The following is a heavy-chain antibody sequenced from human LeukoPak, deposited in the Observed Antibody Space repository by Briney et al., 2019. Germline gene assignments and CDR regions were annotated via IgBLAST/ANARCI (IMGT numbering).Heavy chain of an antibody. D-gene: IGHD2-15*01. CDR1: GFTVSSNC. CDR3: ARVAAAGTRYLDY. CDR2: VYSAGST. V-gene: IGHV3-53*01. J-gene: IGHJ4*02. Sequence: GGSLRLSCAASGFTVSSNCMAWVRQAPGKGLEWVSLVYSAGSTFYADSVKGRFTISRDSSKNTLFLQLNTLRAEDTAVYYCARVAAAGTRYLDYWGQGTLVPVSS.